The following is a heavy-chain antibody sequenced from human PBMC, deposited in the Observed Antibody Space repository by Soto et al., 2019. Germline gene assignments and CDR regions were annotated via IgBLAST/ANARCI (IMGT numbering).Heavy chain of an antibody. CDR1: GYIFSSYA. Sequence: SVKVSCKASGYIFSSYAISWVRQAPGQGLEWMGGIIPIFGTANYAQKFQGRVTITADKSTSTAYMELSSLRSEDTAVYYCATLGYCSGGSCYNYFDYWGQGTLVTVSS. D-gene: IGHD2-15*01. V-gene: IGHV1-69*06. CDR2: IIPIFGTA. CDR3: ATLGYCSGGSCYNYFDY. J-gene: IGHJ4*02.